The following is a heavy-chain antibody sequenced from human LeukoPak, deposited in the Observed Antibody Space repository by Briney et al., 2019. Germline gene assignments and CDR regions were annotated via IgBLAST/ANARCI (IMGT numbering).Heavy chain of an antibody. CDR1: GYTFTSYY. V-gene: IGHV1-46*01. CDR3: ARDGPPYYYGSGSSPY. D-gene: IGHD3-10*01. Sequence: ASVKVSCKASGYTFTSYYMHWVRQAPGQGLEWMGIINPSGGSTSYAQKFQGRVTMTRDTSTSTVYMELSSLRSEDTAVYYCARDGPPYYYGSGSSPYWGQGTLVTVSS. J-gene: IGHJ4*02. CDR2: INPSGGST.